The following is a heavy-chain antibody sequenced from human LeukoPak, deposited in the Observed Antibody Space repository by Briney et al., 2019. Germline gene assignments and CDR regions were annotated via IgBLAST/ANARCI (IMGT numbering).Heavy chain of an antibody. D-gene: IGHD3-16*02. CDR3: ARDGTPPQPWSYRRNNWFDP. Sequence: SETLSLTCTVSGGSISSYYWSWIRQPAGKGLEWIGRIYTSGSTNYNPSLKSRVTMSVDTSKNQSSLKLSSVTAADTAVYYCARDGTPPQPWSYRRNNWFDPWGQGTLVTVSS. CDR2: IYTSGST. CDR1: GGSISSYY. V-gene: IGHV4-4*07. J-gene: IGHJ5*02.